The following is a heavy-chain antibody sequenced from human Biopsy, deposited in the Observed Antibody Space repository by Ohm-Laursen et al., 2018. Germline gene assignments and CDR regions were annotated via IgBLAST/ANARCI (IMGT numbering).Heavy chain of an antibody. J-gene: IGHJ6*02. D-gene: IGHD3-10*01. Sequence: SVKVSCKASGYMFYSYGVSWVRLAPGQGPEWMGWISGYNGNTNYPQGLQGRVTLTTDASSSTAYMELRGLRSDDTAVYYCARDRHHAAGSYAGMDVWGQGTTVTVSS. CDR2: ISGYNGNT. V-gene: IGHV1-18*01. CDR1: GYMFYSYG. CDR3: ARDRHHAAGSYAGMDV.